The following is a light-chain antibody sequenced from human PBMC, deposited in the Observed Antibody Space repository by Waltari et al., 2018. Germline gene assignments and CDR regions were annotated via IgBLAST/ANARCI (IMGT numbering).Light chain of an antibody. CDR1: QSIGSN. CDR2: YAS. J-gene: IGKJ1*01. V-gene: IGKV6D-21*02. Sequence: EIVLTQSPDFQSVTPKEKVTITCRASQSIGSNLHRYQQKPDQSPKLLIKYASKSISGFPSRFTGSGSGTEFTLTINSLEAEDGAAYYCHQSSSLPWTFGQGTKVEIK. CDR3: HQSSSLPWT.